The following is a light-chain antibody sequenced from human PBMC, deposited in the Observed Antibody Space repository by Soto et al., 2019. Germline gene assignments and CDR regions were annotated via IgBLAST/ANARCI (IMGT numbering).Light chain of an antibody. Sequence: EIVMTHSPATLSVSPLERATLSFSSSQSVSSNLAWYQQKPGQAPRLLIYGASTRATGIPARFSGSGSGTEFTLTISSLQSEDFAVYYCQQYNNWPPKTFGQGTKV. V-gene: IGKV3-15*01. J-gene: IGKJ1*01. CDR2: GAS. CDR1: QSVSSN. CDR3: QQYNNWPPKT.